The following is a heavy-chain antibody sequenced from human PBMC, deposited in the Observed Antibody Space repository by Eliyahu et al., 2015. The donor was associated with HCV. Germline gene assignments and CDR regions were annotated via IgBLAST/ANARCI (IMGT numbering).Heavy chain of an antibody. CDR2: IKSKTDGGTT. Sequence: EVQLVESGGGLVKPGGSLRLSCAASGFTFSKAWMSWVRQAPGKGLEWIGRIKSKTDGGTTDYAAPVKGRFTISRDDSKSTLYLQMNSLKTEDTAVYYCTTGAPGGXDYYLDVWGQGTTVTVSS. CDR1: GFTFSKAW. V-gene: IGHV3-15*01. D-gene: IGHD1-26*01. J-gene: IGHJ6*03. CDR3: TTGAPGGXDYYLDV.